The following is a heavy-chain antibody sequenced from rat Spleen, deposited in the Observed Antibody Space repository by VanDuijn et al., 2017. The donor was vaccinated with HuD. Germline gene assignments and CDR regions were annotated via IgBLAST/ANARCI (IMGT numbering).Heavy chain of an antibody. CDR3: ARGGRDSYAHDY. CDR2: IWTGGST. CDR1: GFSLTNSH. J-gene: IGHJ2*01. D-gene: IGHD1-12*01. Sequence: QVQLKESGPGLVQPSQTLSLTCTVSGFSLTNSHVSWVRQPPGKGLEWMGVIWTGGSTAYNSLLKSRLSISRDTSKSQVFLKMNSLQTEDTATYCWARGGRDSYAHDYWGQGVMVTVSS. V-gene: IGHV2-43*01.